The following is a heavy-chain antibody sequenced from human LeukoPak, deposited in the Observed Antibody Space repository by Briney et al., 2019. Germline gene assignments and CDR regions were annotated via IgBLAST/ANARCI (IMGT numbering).Heavy chain of an antibody. J-gene: IGHJ5*02. CDR1: GFTFADFT. V-gene: IGHV3-49*03. D-gene: IGHD1-1*01. CDR3: TTVGIWNMVSGEDR. CDR2: IRSKIFGGAP. Sequence: GGSLRLSCSASGFTFADFTMSWFRQSPGQGLEWVGFIRSKIFGGAPEHAASVAARFIISRDDSNSIAYLQMNSLQAEDTAVYYCTTVGIWNMVSGEDRWGQGTLVAVSS.